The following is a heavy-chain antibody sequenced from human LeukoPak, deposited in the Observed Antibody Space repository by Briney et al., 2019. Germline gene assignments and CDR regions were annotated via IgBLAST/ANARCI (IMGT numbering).Heavy chain of an antibody. CDR1: GFTFSSYW. J-gene: IGHJ5*02. Sequence: PGGSLRLSRAASGFTFSSYWMSWVRQAPGKGLERVANIKQDGSEKYYVDSVKGRFTISRDNAKNSLYLQMNSLRAEDTAVYYCARDNGYYDFWSGYGGNWFDPGGQGTLVTVSS. D-gene: IGHD3-3*01. CDR3: ARDNGYYDFWSGYGGNWFDP. CDR2: IKQDGSEK. V-gene: IGHV3-7*01.